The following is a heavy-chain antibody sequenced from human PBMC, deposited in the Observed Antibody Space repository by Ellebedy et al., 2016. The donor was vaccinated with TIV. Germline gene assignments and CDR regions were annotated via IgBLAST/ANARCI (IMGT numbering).Heavy chain of an antibody. Sequence: PGGSLRLSCAASGFVFSSYTMWWVRKTPGKGLEWVAVTSFDGKNKHYADPVKGRFTISRDNSQNTLYLHMHSLRDEDTAVYYCARDPYSSGWSAIGYFDLWGQGALVTVSS. J-gene: IGHJ4*02. CDR2: TSFDGKNK. V-gene: IGHV3-30*04. D-gene: IGHD6-19*01. CDR1: GFVFSSYT. CDR3: ARDPYSSGWSAIGYFDL.